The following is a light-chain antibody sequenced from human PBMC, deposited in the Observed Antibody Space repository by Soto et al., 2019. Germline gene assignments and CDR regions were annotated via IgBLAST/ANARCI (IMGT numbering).Light chain of an antibody. CDR2: EVS. CDR3: CSYAGSYSLV. V-gene: IGLV2-11*01. CDR1: SSDVGGYNY. J-gene: IGLJ2*01. Sequence: QSVLTQPASVSGSPGQSITISCTGTSSDVGGYNYVSWYQQHPGKAPKLMIYEVSNRPSGVPDRFSGSKSGNTASLIISGLQAEDEADYYCCSYAGSYSLVFGGGTKLTVL.